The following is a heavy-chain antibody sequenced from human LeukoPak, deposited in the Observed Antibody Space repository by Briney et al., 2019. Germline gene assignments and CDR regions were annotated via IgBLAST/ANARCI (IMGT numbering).Heavy chain of an antibody. V-gene: IGHV4-4*02. CDR2: IYHSGST. D-gene: IGHD6-13*01. Sequence: SETLSLTCAVSGGSISSSNWWSWVRQPPGKGLEWIGEIYHSGSTNYNPSLKSRVTISVDTSKNQFSLKLSSVTAADTAVYYCATSIAAAGMNGYWGQGTLVTVSS. CDR3: ATSIAAAGMNGY. CDR1: GGSISSSNW. J-gene: IGHJ4*02.